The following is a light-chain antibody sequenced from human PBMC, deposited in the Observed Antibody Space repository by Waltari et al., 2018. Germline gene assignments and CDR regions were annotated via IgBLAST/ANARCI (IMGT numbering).Light chain of an antibody. Sequence: EIVLTQSPAILSLSPGESATLSCRASQSVNSYLAWYQQKPGQAPRLLIYDASNRATGIPARFVGTGSGTGCTLTITRLEPEDFAVYYCQERSNWPGGSFGGGTKVEIK. J-gene: IGKJ4*01. CDR1: QSVNSY. CDR2: DAS. CDR3: QERSNWPGGS. V-gene: IGKV3-11*01.